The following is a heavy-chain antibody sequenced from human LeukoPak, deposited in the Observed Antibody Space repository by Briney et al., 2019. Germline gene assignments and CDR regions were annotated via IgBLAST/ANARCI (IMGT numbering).Heavy chain of an antibody. V-gene: IGHV4-39*01. CDR3: ARLPTGYPNWFDP. D-gene: IGHD3-9*01. CDR1: GGSIISSSYN. J-gene: IGHJ5*02. Sequence: PSETLSLTCAVSGGSIISSSYNWGWIRQPPGKGLEWIGTIYHSGTTYYNPSLKSRVTISVDMSKNQFFLKLSSVTAADTAVYYCARLPTGYPNWFDPWGQGSLVTVSS. CDR2: IYHSGTT.